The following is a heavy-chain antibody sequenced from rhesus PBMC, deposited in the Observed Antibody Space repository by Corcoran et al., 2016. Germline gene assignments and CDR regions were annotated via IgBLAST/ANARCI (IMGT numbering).Heavy chain of an antibody. Sequence: QVQLQESGPGLVKPSETLSLTCAVSGGSISSNYWSWIRQPPGKGLGGIGGIYGSGGSTDYNPSIKSRVTISTATSKNQFSLKLSSVTAADTAVYYCARRGGSGSYYSGDYFDYWGQGVLVTVSS. CDR3: ARRGGSGSYYSGDYFDY. D-gene: IGHD3-16*01. CDR1: GGSISSNY. CDR2: IYGSGGST. V-gene: IGHV4-160*01. J-gene: IGHJ4*01.